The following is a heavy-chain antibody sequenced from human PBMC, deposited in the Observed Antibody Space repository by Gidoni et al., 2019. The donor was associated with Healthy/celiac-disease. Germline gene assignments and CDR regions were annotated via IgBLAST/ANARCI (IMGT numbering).Heavy chain of an antibody. D-gene: IGHD3-10*01. CDR3: ARGNYGSGSNWFDP. Sequence: QVQLQESGPGLVKPSQTLSLTCTVSGGSIRRGGYYWSWIRQHPGKGLEWIGYIYYSGSTYYNPSLKSRVTISVDTSKNQFSLKLSSVTAADTDVYYCARGNYGSGSNWFDPWGQGTLVTVSS. CDR2: IYYSGST. V-gene: IGHV4-31*03. J-gene: IGHJ5*02. CDR1: GGSIRRGGYY.